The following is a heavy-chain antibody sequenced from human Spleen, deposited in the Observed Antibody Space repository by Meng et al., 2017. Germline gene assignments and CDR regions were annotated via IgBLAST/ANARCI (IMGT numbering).Heavy chain of an antibody. V-gene: IGHV1-18*01. CDR1: GYTFTSYG. J-gene: IGHJ6*02. Sequence: ASVKVSCKASGYTFTSYGISWVRQAPGQGLEWMGWISAYNGDTNYAQKLQGRVTMTIDTSTSTAYMELRSLRSDDTVVYYCARDLIPTAGYGLDVWGQGTTVTVSS. D-gene: IGHD1-1*01. CDR2: ISAYNGDT. CDR3: ARDLIPTAGYGLDV.